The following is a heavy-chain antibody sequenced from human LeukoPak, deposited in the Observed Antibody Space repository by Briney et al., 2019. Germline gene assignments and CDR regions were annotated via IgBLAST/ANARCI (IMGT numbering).Heavy chain of an antibody. J-gene: IGHJ4*02. D-gene: IGHD2-2*01. CDR3: ARGYCSSNSCSKYYFDY. CDR1: GYTFTGYY. Sequence: EASVKVSCKASGYTFTGYYMHWVRQAPGQGLEWMGWINPNSGGTNYAQKFQGRVTMTRDTSISTAYMELSSLRSDDTAVYYCARGYCSSNSCSKYYFDYWGQGTLVTVSS. CDR2: INPNSGGT. V-gene: IGHV1-2*02.